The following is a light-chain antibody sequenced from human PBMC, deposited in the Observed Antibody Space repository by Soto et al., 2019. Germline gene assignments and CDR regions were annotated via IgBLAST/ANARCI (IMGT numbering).Light chain of an antibody. Sequence: DIVMTQSPDSLAVSLGERATIKCKSSQSVLYSSNNKNYLAWYQQKPGQPPKLLIYWASTREFGVPDRFSGSGSGTDFTLTISSLQAEDGAFYYCQQYYSTPLTFGGGTKVEIK. V-gene: IGKV4-1*01. CDR1: QSVLYSSNNKNY. CDR3: QQYYSTPLT. CDR2: WAS. J-gene: IGKJ4*01.